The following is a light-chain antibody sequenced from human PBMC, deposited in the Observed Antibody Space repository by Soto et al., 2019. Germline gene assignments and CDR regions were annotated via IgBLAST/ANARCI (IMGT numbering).Light chain of an antibody. V-gene: IGKV1-5*01. Sequence: DIQLTQSPSSLSASVGDRVTITCRASQYISTHLNWYQQKPGRAPKLLIYDSSSLESGVPSRFSGSGSGTEFRLTISTMQPDDFATYYCQQYDSFSVTFGQGTRLEIK. CDR3: QQYDSFSVT. J-gene: IGKJ5*01. CDR1: QYISTH. CDR2: DSS.